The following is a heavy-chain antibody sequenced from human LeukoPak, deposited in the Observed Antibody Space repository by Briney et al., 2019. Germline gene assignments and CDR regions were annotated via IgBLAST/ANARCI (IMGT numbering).Heavy chain of an antibody. CDR2: ISSSSSYT. CDR1: GFTFSDYY. V-gene: IGHV3-11*06. Sequence: GGSLRLSCAASGFTFSDYYMSWIRQAPGKGLEWVSYISSSSSYTNYADSVKGRFTISRDNAKNSLYLQMNSLRAEDTAVYYCARDRCTNGVCYSDYWGQGTLVTVSS. D-gene: IGHD2-8*01. J-gene: IGHJ4*02. CDR3: ARDRCTNGVCYSDY.